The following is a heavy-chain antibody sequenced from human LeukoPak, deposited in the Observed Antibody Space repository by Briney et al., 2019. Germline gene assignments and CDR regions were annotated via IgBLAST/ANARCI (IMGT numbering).Heavy chain of an antibody. V-gene: IGHV3-21*01. CDR2: VSSSSSYI. Sequence: GGSLRLSCGASGFTFSSSSMNWVRQAPGKGLEWVSSVSSSSSYIYYADSVKGRFTISRDNAKNPLYLQMNSLRAEDTAVYYCARDPRSYPSGADYWGQGTLVTVSS. CDR1: GFTFSSSS. J-gene: IGHJ4*02. D-gene: IGHD1-26*01. CDR3: ARDPRSYPSGADY.